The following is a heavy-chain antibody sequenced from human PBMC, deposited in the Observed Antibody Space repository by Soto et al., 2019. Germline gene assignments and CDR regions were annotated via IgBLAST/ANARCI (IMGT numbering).Heavy chain of an antibody. Sequence: ASVKVSCKASGGTFSSYAISWVRQAPGQGLEWMGGIIPIFGTANYAQKFQGRVTITADESTSTAYMELSSLRSEDTAVYYCASAFQPAAIPLHDAFDIWGQGTMVTV. V-gene: IGHV1-69*13. CDR3: ASAFQPAAIPLHDAFDI. D-gene: IGHD2-2*01. CDR2: IIPIFGTA. CDR1: GGTFSSYA. J-gene: IGHJ3*02.